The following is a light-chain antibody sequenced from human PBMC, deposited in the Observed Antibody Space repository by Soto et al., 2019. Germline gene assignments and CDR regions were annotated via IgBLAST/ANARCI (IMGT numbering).Light chain of an antibody. CDR1: QGIRND. J-gene: IGKJ4*01. CDR3: LQDYNYPRT. V-gene: IGKV1-6*01. Sequence: IQMTQSPSTLSGSVGDRVTITCRASQGIRNDLGWYQQKPGRAPKLLIYAASSLQSGVPSRFSGSGSGTDFTLTISSLQPEDFATYYCLQDYNYPRTFGGGTKVDIK. CDR2: AAS.